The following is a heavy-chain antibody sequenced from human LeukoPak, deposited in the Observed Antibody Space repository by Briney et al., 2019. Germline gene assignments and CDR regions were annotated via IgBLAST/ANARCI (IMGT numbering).Heavy chain of an antibody. CDR1: GGSFSGYY. V-gene: IGHV4-34*01. CDR3: ASPSGYGMDV. CDR2: INHSGST. D-gene: IGHD6-6*01. J-gene: IGHJ6*02. Sequence: SETLSLTCAVYGGSFSGYYWSWIRQPPGEGLEWIGEINHSGSTNYNPSLKSRVTISVDTSKNQFSLKLSSVTAADTAVYYCASPSGYGMDVWGQGTTVTVSS.